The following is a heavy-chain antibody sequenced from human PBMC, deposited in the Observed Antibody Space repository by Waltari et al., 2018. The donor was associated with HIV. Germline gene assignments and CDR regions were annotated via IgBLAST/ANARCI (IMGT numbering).Heavy chain of an antibody. Sequence: QLQLQESGPGLVKPSETLSLTCTVSGGSISSSSYYWGWIRQPPGKGLEWIGSIYYSGSTYYNPSLKSRVTISVDTSKNQFSLKRSSVTAADTAVYCCARDPVVWPQFDYWGQGTLVTVSS. CDR3: ARDPVVWPQFDY. CDR1: GGSISSSSYY. CDR2: IYYSGST. J-gene: IGHJ4*02. V-gene: IGHV4-39*07. D-gene: IGHD2-8*02.